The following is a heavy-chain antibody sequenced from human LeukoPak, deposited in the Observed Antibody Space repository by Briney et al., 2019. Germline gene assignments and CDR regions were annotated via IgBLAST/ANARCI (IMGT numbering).Heavy chain of an antibody. CDR3: ARTSGIAAAGMLDY. J-gene: IGHJ4*02. Sequence: GGSQGLSCAASGFTFSNYGMHWVRQAPGKGLEWVAVIWHDGSNKYYADSVKGRFTISRDDSKNTLYLQMNSLRDDDTAVYFCARTSGIAAAGMLDYWGQGTLVTVSS. CDR1: GFTFSNYG. D-gene: IGHD6-13*01. CDR2: IWHDGSNK. V-gene: IGHV3-33*01.